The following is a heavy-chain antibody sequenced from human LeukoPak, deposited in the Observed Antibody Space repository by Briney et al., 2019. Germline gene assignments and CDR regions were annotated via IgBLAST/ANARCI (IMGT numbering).Heavy chain of an antibody. CDR2: ISWNSGTI. J-gene: IGHJ5*02. CDR1: GFTFDDYA. D-gene: IGHD2-15*01. Sequence: GRSLRLSCATSGFTFDDYAMHWVRQAPGKGLEWVSGISWNSGTIGYADSVKGRFTISGDNAKNSLYLQMNSLRTEDTALYYCAKDRRYCSGGSCFNWFDPWGQGTLVTVSS. CDR3: AKDRRYCSGGSCFNWFDP. V-gene: IGHV3-9*01.